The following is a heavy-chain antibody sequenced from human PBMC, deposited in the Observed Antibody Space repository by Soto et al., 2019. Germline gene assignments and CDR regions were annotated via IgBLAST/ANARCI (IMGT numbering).Heavy chain of an antibody. CDR3: VRGREEDIVVVPAAPAGYYFEY. V-gene: IGHV4-34*01. J-gene: IGHJ4*02. D-gene: IGHD2-2*01. CDR1: GGSFSGYY. Sequence: PSETLSLTCAVYGGSFSGYYWSWIRQPPGKGLEWIGEINHSGSTNYNPSLKSRVTISVGTSKNQFSLKLSSVTAADTAVYYCVRGREEDIVVVPAAPAGYYFEYWGQGTLVTVSS. CDR2: INHSGST.